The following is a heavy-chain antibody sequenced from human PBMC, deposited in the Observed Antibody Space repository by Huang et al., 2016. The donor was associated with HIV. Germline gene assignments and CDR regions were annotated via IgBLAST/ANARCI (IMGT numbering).Heavy chain of an antibody. CDR2: ITGGGSSR. CDR3: ARLAYYFYYLDV. CDR1: GFPFSDSA. J-gene: IGHJ6*03. Sequence: EVQVLESGGGLVQPGGSLRLSCRASGFPFSDSAMTWVRQAPGKGLEWVSAITGGGSSRYYANSVKGRFTISSDSSKNTLYLQMNRLRAEDTAVYYCARLAYYFYYLDVWGRGTTVTVSS. V-gene: IGHV3-23*01.